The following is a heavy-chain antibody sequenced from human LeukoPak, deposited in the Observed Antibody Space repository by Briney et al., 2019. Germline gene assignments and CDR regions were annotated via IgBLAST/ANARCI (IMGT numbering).Heavy chain of an antibody. Sequence: GGSLRLSCAASGFTFSSYSMNWVRQAPGKGLEWVSYISTSSSTIYYADSVKGRFTISRDNAKNSPYLQMNSLRDEDTAVYYCARDHSSASFDNWGQGTLVTVSS. CDR2: ISTSSSTI. J-gene: IGHJ4*02. CDR1: GFTFSSYS. V-gene: IGHV3-48*02. CDR3: ARDHSSASFDN. D-gene: IGHD3-22*01.